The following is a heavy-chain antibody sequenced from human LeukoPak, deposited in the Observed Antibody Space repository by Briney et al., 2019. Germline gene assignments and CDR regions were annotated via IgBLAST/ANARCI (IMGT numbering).Heavy chain of an antibody. D-gene: IGHD3-22*01. CDR3: ASPLTPYYYDRSGYLGY. Sequence: GSLRLSCAASGFTFSSYAMSWVRQAPGKGLEWVSGISGSDYSTWYADSVKGRFTISRDNSKNTLYLQMNSLRAEDTAVYYCASPLTPYYYDRSGYLGYWGQGTLVTASS. CDR1: GFTFSSYA. V-gene: IGHV3-23*01. CDR2: ISGSDYST. J-gene: IGHJ4*02.